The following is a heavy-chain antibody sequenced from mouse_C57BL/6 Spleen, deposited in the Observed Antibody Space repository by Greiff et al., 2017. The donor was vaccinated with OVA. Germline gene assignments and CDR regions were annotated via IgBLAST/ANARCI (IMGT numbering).Heavy chain of an antibody. CDR2: IDPSDSYT. CDR3: ARGVITTVVALYWYFDV. D-gene: IGHD1-1*01. Sequence: VQLQQPGAELVKPGASVKLSCKASGYTFTSYWMQWVKQRPGQGLEWIGEIDPSDSYTNYNQKFKGKATLTVDKSSSTAYMQLSSLTSEDSAVYYCARGVITTVVALYWYFDVWGTGTTVTVSS. J-gene: IGHJ1*03. V-gene: IGHV1-50*01. CDR1: GYTFTSYW.